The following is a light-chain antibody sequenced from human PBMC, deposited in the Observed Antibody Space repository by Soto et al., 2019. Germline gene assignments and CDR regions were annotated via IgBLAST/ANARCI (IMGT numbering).Light chain of an antibody. CDR2: SVN. V-gene: IGLV1-44*01. J-gene: IGLJ1*01. Sequence: QSVLTQPPSASGTPGQRVVISCSGSSSNIGKNTVNWYQQVPGTAPKLLIYSVNQRPSGVPDRLSGSKSGTSASLAIRGLQSEDEADYYCAAWDDSLKTYVFGTGTKVTVL. CDR3: AAWDDSLKTYV. CDR1: SSNIGKNT.